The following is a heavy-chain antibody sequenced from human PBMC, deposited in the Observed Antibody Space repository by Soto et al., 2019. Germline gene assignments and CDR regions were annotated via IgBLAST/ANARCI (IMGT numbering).Heavy chain of an antibody. CDR1: GGSISSGDYY. D-gene: IGHD3-16*01. V-gene: IGHV4-30-4*01. CDR2: IYYSGST. Sequence: PSETLSLTCTVSGGSISSGDYYWSWIRQPPGKGLEWIGYIYYSGSTYYNPSLKSRVTISVDTSKNQFSLKLSSVTAADTAVYYCARDLAGLGYYYYGMDVWGQGTTVTVS. J-gene: IGHJ6*02. CDR3: ARDLAGLGYYYYGMDV.